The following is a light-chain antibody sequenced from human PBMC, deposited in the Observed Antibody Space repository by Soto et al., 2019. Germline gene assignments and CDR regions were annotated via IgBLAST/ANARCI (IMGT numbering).Light chain of an antibody. J-gene: IGKJ2*01. CDR1: QSITNY. V-gene: IGKV1-39*01. Sequence: DIKMTQSPSSLSASGGDRVTITCRASQSITNYLNWYQQKPGEVPKLLIYTASSLQSGVPSRFIGSGSGTEFTLTISSLQPEDFATDYCQQSYSIPHTFGQGTKLESK. CDR3: QQSYSIPHT. CDR2: TAS.